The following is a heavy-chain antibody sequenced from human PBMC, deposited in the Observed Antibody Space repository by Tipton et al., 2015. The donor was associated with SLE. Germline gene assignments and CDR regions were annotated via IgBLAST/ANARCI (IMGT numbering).Heavy chain of an antibody. V-gene: IGHV4-30-4*08. Sequence: TLSLTCTVSGASISSGDHYWGWIRQSPGKGLEWIGYIYYTGSAYYNPSLKSRVTISVDSSKKQFSLTLSSVTAADTAVYYCARARYTNYIGVLNNYYGMDVWGQGTTVTVSS. D-gene: IGHD4-11*01. CDR1: GASISSGDHY. CDR2: IYYTGSA. J-gene: IGHJ6*02. CDR3: ARARYTNYIGVLNNYYGMDV.